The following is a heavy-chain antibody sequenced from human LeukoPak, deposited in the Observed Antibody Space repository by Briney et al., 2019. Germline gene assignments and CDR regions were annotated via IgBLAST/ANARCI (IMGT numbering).Heavy chain of an antibody. CDR3: ARGVTPYY. V-gene: IGHV3-48*04. CDR2: ISSSDSTI. CDR1: GFPFDDYG. D-gene: IGHD2-21*02. Sequence: GGSLRLSCAASGFPFDDYGMSWVRQAPGKGLEWVSYISSSDSTIYYADSVKGRFTISRDNAKNSLYLQMDSLRAEDTAVYYCARGVTPYYWGQGTLVTVSS. J-gene: IGHJ4*02.